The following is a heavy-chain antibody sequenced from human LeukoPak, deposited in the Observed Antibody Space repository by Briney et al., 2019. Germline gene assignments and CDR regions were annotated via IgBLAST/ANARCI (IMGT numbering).Heavy chain of an antibody. CDR3: ARDSPYDYVWGSYRQTFDY. J-gene: IGHJ4*02. V-gene: IGHV1-18*04. Sequence: ASVKVSCKASGYTFTSYGISWVRQAPGQGLEWMGWINPYNGNTNYAQKLQGRVTITTDTSTSTVYMELRSLRSDDTAVYYCARDSPYDYVWGSYRQTFDYWGQGTLVTVSS. D-gene: IGHD3-16*02. CDR2: INPYNGNT. CDR1: GYTFTSYG.